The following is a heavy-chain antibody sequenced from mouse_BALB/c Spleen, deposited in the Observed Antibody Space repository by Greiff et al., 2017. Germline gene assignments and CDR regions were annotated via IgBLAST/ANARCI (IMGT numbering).Heavy chain of an antibody. Sequence: EVKLVESGGGLVKPGGSLKLSCAASGFTFSSYAMSWVRQTPEKRLEWVATISSGGSYTYYPDSVKGRFTISRDNAKNTLYLQMSSLRSEDTAMYYCARLVYDGAIDYWGQGTSVTVSS. CDR3: ARLVYDGAIDY. J-gene: IGHJ4*01. D-gene: IGHD2-12*01. CDR2: ISSGGSYT. V-gene: IGHV5-9-3*01. CDR1: GFTFSSYA.